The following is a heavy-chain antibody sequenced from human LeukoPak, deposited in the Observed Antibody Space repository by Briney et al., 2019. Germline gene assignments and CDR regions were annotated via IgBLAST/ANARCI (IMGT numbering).Heavy chain of an antibody. D-gene: IGHD2-2*02. V-gene: IGHV4-34*01. CDR1: GGSFSGYY. J-gene: IGHJ5*02. CDR3: ARGPIWHRKFDP. CDR2: INHSGST. Sequence: SETLSLTCAVYGGSFSGYYWSWIRQPPGKGLEWTGEINHSGSTNYNPSRKRRVTISVDTSKNQFSLKLSSVSAADTAVYYCARGPIWHRKFDPWGQGTLVTVSS.